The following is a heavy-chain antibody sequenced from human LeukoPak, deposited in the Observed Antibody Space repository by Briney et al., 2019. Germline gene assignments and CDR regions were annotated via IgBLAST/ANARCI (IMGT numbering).Heavy chain of an antibody. V-gene: IGHV3-21*01. J-gene: IGHJ4*02. CDR1: GFTFSSYS. Sequence: PGGSLRLSCAASGFTFSSYSMNWVRQAPGKGLEWVSSISSSSSYIYYADSVKGRFTISRGNAKNSLYLQMNSLRAEDTAVYYCARDGGLVTAIGLFDYWGQGTLVTVSS. D-gene: IGHD2-21*02. CDR2: ISSSSSYI. CDR3: ARDGGLVTAIGLFDY.